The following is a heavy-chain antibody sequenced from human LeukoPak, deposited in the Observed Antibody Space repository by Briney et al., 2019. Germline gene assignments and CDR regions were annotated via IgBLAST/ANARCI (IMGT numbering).Heavy chain of an antibody. CDR2: MYYSGST. Sequence: SETLSLTCNVSGGSISSNEYYWGWIRQPPGKGLDWIANMYYSGSTYYNPSLKSRVTISIDTSKNQLSLKLSSVTAADTAVYYCARDGTTVSPAVWGKGTTVTVSS. D-gene: IGHD4-17*01. CDR1: GGSISSNEYY. J-gene: IGHJ6*04. V-gene: IGHV4-39*07. CDR3: ARDGTTVSPAV.